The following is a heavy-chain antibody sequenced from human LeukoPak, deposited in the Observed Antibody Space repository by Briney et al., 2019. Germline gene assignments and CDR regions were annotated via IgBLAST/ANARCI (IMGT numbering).Heavy chain of an antibody. CDR2: IYTSGST. J-gene: IGHJ5*02. Sequence: PSETLSLTRTVSGGSISSYYWSWIRQPAGKGLEWIGRIYTSGSTNYNPSLKSRVTMSVDTSKNQFSLKLSSVTAADTAVHYCARVAYSSGWYEDWFDPWGQGTLVTVSS. D-gene: IGHD6-19*01. CDR1: GGSISSYY. V-gene: IGHV4-4*07. CDR3: ARVAYSSGWYEDWFDP.